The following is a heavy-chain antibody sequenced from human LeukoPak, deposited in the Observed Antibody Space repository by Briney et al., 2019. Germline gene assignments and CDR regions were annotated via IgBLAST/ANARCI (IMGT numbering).Heavy chain of an antibody. V-gene: IGHV3-74*01. Sequence: AGSLRLSCATSDFSFSSHWMHWVRQAPGKGLVWVSHINSEGTSTIYADSVKGRFTISRDNAKNTLYLQMNSLRAEDTAVYYCARDTYRSFDYWGQGTLVTVSS. J-gene: IGHJ4*02. CDR1: DFSFSSHW. CDR2: INSEGTST. CDR3: ARDTYRSFDY. D-gene: IGHD6-19*01.